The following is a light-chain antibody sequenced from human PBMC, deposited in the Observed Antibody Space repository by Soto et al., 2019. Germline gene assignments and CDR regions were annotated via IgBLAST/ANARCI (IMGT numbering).Light chain of an antibody. V-gene: IGKV3-20*01. CDR1: QSVSSSY. CDR2: GAS. CDR3: QQYDSSPYT. Sequence: EIVLTQSPGTLSLSPGERATLSCRASQSVSSSYVAWYQQKPGQAPRLLIYGASSRATGIPDRFSGSGSGTDFTLSISRLEPEDFPVYYCQQYDSSPYTLGQGTKLEIK. J-gene: IGKJ2*01.